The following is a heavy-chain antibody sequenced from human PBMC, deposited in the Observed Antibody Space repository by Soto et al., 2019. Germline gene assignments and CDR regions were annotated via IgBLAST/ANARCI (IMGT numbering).Heavy chain of an antibody. CDR1: GYSLSSHW. Sequence: GESLKISRKGSGYSLSSHWLAWVRQMPGKGLEYMGIIYPGDSDTRYSPSFQGQVTISADKSISTAYLQWTSLKASDTAIYYCARARVATPRLEDPFDIWGQGTMVTVSS. D-gene: IGHD5-12*01. V-gene: IGHV5-51*01. CDR2: IYPGDSDT. J-gene: IGHJ3*02. CDR3: ARARVATPRLEDPFDI.